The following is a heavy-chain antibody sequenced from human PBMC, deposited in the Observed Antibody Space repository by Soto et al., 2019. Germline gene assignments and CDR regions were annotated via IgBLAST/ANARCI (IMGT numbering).Heavy chain of an antibody. CDR3: ATSGPAPMPRGPITYYNDIEV. Sequence: ASVKVSCKVSGYTLTELSMHWVRQAPGKGLERMGGFDPEDGETIYAQKFQGRVTMTEDTSTDTAYMELSSLRSEDTAVYYCATSGPAPMPRGPITYYNDIEVWDKGTTVIVSS. D-gene: IGHD2-2*01. CDR1: GYTLTELS. CDR2: FDPEDGET. V-gene: IGHV1-24*01. J-gene: IGHJ6*03.